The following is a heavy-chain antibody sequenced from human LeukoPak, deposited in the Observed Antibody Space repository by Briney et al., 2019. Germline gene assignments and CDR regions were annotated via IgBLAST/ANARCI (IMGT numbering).Heavy chain of an antibody. CDR2: ISYDGSNK. V-gene: IGHV3-30*03. Sequence: GGSLRLSCAASGFTFSSYGMHWVRQAPGKGLEWVAVISYDGSNKYYADSVKGRFTISRDNSKNTLYLQMNSLRAEDTAVYYCAREDYGDSLVDYYYYGMDVWGQGTTVTVSS. D-gene: IGHD4-17*01. CDR3: AREDYGDSLVDYYYYGMDV. J-gene: IGHJ6*02. CDR1: GFTFSSYG.